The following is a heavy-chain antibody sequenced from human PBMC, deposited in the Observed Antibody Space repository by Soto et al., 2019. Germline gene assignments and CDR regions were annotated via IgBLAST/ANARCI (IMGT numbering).Heavy chain of an antibody. V-gene: IGHV1-2*04. CDR3: ARDSSERDYGVTVVMDV. D-gene: IGHD4-17*01. CDR1: GYTFTGYY. Sequence: ASVKVSCKASGYTFTGYYMHWVRQAPGQGLEWMGWINPNSGGTNYAQKFQGWVTMTRDTSISTAYMELRRLRSDDTAVYYCARDSSERDYGVTVVMDVCGQGTTVTVSS. CDR2: INPNSGGT. J-gene: IGHJ6*02.